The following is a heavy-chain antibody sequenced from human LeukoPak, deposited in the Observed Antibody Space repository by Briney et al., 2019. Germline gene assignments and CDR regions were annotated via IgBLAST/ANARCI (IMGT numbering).Heavy chain of an antibody. J-gene: IGHJ4*02. D-gene: IGHD4-11*01. V-gene: IGHV3-13*01. CDR1: GFTFSSYD. Sequence: PGGSLRLSCAASGFTFSSYDMHWVRQATGKGLEWVSAIGTAGDTYYPASVKGRFTISRENAKNSLYLQMNSLRAGDTAVYYCARADSRGAFDYWGQGTLVTVSS. CDR3: ARADSRGAFDY. CDR2: IGTAGDT.